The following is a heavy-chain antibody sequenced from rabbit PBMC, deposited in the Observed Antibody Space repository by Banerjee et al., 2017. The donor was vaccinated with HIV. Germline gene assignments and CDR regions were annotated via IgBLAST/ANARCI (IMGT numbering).Heavy chain of an antibody. CDR3: ARSGSTYLYYFGL. CDR2: IGAGTSGMT. D-gene: IGHD4-2*01. CDR1: GFDLSSSYW. Sequence: QEQLEESGGDLVKPEGSLTLTCTASGFDLSSSYWICWVRQAPGKGLEWIACIGAGTSGMTYYASWAKGRFTISKTSSTTVTLQLNSLTAADTATYFCARSGSTYLYYFGLWGPGTLVTVS. V-gene: IGHV1S45*01. J-gene: IGHJ4*01.